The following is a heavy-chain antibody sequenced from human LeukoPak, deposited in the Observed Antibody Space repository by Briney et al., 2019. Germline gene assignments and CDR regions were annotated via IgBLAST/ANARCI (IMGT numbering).Heavy chain of an antibody. CDR2: INPNSGGT. J-gene: IGHJ4*02. Sequence: ASVKVSCKASGYTFTGYYMHWVRQAPGQGLEWMGWINPNSGGTNYAQKFQGRVTMTRDTSISTAYMELSRLRSDDTAVYYCARVRKNYDSSGYYYWWGQGTLVTVSS. CDR3: ARVRKNYDSSGYYYW. CDR1: GYTFTGYY. D-gene: IGHD3-22*01. V-gene: IGHV1-2*02.